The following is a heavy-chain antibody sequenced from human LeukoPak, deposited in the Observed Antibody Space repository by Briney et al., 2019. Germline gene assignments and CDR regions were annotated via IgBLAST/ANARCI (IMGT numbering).Heavy chain of an antibody. V-gene: IGHV1-69*02. J-gene: IGHJ4*02. CDR3: ARGRYGSGTLYYFDY. Sequence: SVKVSCKASGGTFSSGTISWVRQAPGQGLEWMGRIIPILGIANYAQKFQGRVTITADKSTSTAYMELSSLRSEDTAVYYCARGRYGSGTLYYFDYWGQGTLVTVSS. D-gene: IGHD3-10*01. CDR2: IIPILGIA. CDR1: GGTFSSGT.